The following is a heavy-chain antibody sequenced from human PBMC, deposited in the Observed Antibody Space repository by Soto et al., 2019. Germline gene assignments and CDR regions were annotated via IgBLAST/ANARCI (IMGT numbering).Heavy chain of an antibody. CDR3: AKTPTAGPDNYYYYGMDV. CDR1: EFTFSAYG. CDR2: ISYDGSNK. D-gene: IGHD6-13*01. V-gene: IGHV3-30*18. Sequence: QVQLVESGGGVVQPGTSLRLSCAASEFTFSAYGMHWVRQAPGKGLEWVTIISYDGSNKYYADSVKGRFTISRDNSKNTLYLQMNSLRLEDTVVYYCAKTPTAGPDNYYYYGMDVWGQGTTVTVSS. J-gene: IGHJ6*02.